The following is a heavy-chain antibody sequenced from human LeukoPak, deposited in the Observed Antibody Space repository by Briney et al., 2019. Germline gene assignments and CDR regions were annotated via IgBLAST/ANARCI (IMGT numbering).Heavy chain of an antibody. CDR2: ISYDGSNK. CDR3: AREDSGSYLYYFDY. V-gene: IGHV3-30*03. D-gene: IGHD1-26*01. Sequence: GGSLRLSCAASGFTFSSYGMHWVRQAPGKGLEWVAVISYDGSNKYYADSVKGRFTISRDNSENTLYLQMNSLRAEDTALYHCAREDSGSYLYYFDYWGQGTLVTVSS. J-gene: IGHJ4*02. CDR1: GFTFSSYG.